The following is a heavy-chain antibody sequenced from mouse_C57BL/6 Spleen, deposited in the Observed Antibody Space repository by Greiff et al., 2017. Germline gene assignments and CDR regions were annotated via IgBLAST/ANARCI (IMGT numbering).Heavy chain of an antibody. CDR1: GYAFSSSW. CDR2: IYPGDGDT. D-gene: IGHD2-4*01. J-gene: IGHJ4*01. V-gene: IGHV1-82*01. Sequence: QVQLKQSGPELVKPGASVKISCKASGYAFSSSWMNWVKQRPGKGLEWIGRIYPGDGDTNYNGKFKGKATLTADKSSSTAYMQLSSLTSEDSAVYFCARKRAYDYDFAMYYWGQGTSVTVSS. CDR3: ARKRAYDYDFAMYY.